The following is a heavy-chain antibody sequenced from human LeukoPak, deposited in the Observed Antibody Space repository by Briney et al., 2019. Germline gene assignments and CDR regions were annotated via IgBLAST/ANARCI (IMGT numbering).Heavy chain of an antibody. CDR1: GYTFTGYY. J-gene: IGHJ6*03. CDR3: AREIFMIEDYYYMDV. D-gene: IGHD3-22*01. CDR2: INPNSGGT. Sequence: AASVKVSCKASGYTFTGYYMHWVRQAPGQGLEWMGWINPNSGGTNYAQKFQGRVTMTRDMSTSTVYMELSSLRSEDTAVYYCAREIFMIEDYYYMDVWGKGTTVTVSS. V-gene: IGHV1-2*02.